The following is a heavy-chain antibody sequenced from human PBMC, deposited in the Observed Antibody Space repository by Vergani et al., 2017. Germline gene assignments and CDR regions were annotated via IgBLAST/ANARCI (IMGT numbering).Heavy chain of an antibody. CDR1: GFTFSSYG. CDR3: AKLMDTAMDNDY. CDR2: IWYDGSNK. V-gene: IGHV3-33*06. Sequence: QVQLVESGGGVVQPGRSLRLSCAASGFTFSSYGMHWVRQAPGKGLEWVAVIWYDGSNKYYADSVKGRFTISRDNSKNTLYLQMNSLRAEDKAVYYCAKLMDTAMDNDYWGQGTLVAVSS. D-gene: IGHD5-18*01. J-gene: IGHJ4*02.